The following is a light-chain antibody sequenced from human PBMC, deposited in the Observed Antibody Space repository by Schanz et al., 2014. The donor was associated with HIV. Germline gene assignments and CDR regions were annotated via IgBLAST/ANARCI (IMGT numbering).Light chain of an antibody. CDR2: QAS. J-gene: IGKJ4*01. CDR1: QNIGKW. CDR3: QQLKSHPLT. Sequence: DIQMTQFPSTLSASVGDRVTITCRASQNIGKWLTWYQQKPGKAPNLLIYQASTRKSGVPPTFSGSGSGTDFTLTIASLQPEDFATYYCQQLKSHPLTFGGGTRVDI. V-gene: IGKV1-5*03.